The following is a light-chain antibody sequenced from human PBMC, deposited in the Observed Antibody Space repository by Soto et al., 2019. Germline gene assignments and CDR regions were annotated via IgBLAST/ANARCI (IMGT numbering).Light chain of an antibody. CDR3: QQYNSHSPWT. CDR2: MAS. J-gene: IGKJ1*01. CDR1: QSVSTW. Sequence: QMTQSPSTLSASVGDRVTITCRASQSVSTWLAWYQQKPGKAPQVLISMASTLESGVPSRFSGSGSGTEFTLTISSLQPDDFATYYCQQYNSHSPWTFGQGTKVDIK. V-gene: IGKV1-5*03.